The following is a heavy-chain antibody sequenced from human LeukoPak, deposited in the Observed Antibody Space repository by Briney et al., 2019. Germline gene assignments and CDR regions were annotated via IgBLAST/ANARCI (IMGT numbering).Heavy chain of an antibody. CDR3: ARGATMVRIHYYYYMDV. CDR1: GGSINSGNYY. D-gene: IGHD3-10*01. V-gene: IGHV4-61*02. J-gene: IGHJ6*03. Sequence: SETLSLTCTVSGGSINSGNYYWSWIRQPAGKGLEWIGRMYIRGGTNYNPSLKSRVTISIDTSKNQFSLRLSSVTAADTAVYYCARGATMVRIHYYYYMDVWGKGTTVTVSS. CDR2: MYIRGGT.